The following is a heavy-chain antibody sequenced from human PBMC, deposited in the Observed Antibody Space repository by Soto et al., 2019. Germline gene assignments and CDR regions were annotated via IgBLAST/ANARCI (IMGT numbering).Heavy chain of an antibody. V-gene: IGHV3-64*01. Sequence: EVQLVESGGGLVQPGGSLRLSCAASGFTFSSYAMHWVRHAPGKGLVYVSVISSKGGSTYYANSVKGRFTISRDNSKNTLYLQLGSLRVEDTAVYYCASDLWCRAITACKHVWCKETTLTV. CDR1: GFTFSSYA. D-gene: IGHD2-8*02. CDR3: ASDLWCRAITACKHV. J-gene: IGHJ6*03. CDR2: ISSKGGST.